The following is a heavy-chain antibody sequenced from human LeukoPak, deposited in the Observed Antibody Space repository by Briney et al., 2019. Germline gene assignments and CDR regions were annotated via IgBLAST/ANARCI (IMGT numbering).Heavy chain of an antibody. V-gene: IGHV4-34*01. CDR3: ARAAQASWFDP. D-gene: IGHD6-25*01. Sequence: SETLSLTCAVYGGSFSGYYWSWIRQPPGKGLEWIGEINHSGSTNYNPSLKSRVTISVDTSKNQFSLKLSSVTAADTAVYYCARAAQASWFDPWGQGTLVTVSS. CDR2: INHSGST. CDR1: GGSFSGYY. J-gene: IGHJ5*02.